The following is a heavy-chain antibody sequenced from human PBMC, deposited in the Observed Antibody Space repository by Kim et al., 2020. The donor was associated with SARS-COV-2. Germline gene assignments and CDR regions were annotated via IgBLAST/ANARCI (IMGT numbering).Heavy chain of an antibody. CDR3: ARASTIQLWLYYYYGMDV. CDR2: ISYDGSNK. V-gene: IGHV3-30-3*01. D-gene: IGHD5-18*01. CDR1: GFTFSSYA. Sequence: GGSLRLSCAASGFTFSSYAMHWVRQAPGKGLEWVAVISYDGSNKYYADSVKGRFTTSRDNSKNTLYLQMNSLRAEDTAVYYCARASTIQLWLYYYYGMDVWGQGTTVTVSS. J-gene: IGHJ6*02.